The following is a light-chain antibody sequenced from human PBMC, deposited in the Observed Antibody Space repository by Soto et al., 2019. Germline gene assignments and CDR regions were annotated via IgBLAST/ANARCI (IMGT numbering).Light chain of an antibody. Sequence: EIVMTQSPATLSVSPGERATLSCRASQSVSSNLAWYQQKPGQAPRLLIYGASTRATGIPARFSGSGSGTEFTLTFSGLRSQDFAVYYCQQYNNWPGYTFGQGTKLEIK. V-gene: IGKV3-15*01. J-gene: IGKJ2*01. CDR1: QSVSSN. CDR3: QQYNNWPGYT. CDR2: GAS.